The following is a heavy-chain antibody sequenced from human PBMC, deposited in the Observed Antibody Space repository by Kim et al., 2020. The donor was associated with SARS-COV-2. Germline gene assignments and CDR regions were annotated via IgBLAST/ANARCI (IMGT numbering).Heavy chain of an antibody. CDR1: GYIFTSYY. Sequence: ASVKVSCKASGYIFTSYYMHWVRQVPGQGLEWMGMINPSGDSTTYAQKFQGRVTMTRDTSTSTVYMELSSLRSEDTAVYYCARRGDGRNFAYWGQGTLVTVSS. CDR3: ARRGDGRNFAY. CDR2: INPSGDST. V-gene: IGHV1-46*01. J-gene: IGHJ4*02.